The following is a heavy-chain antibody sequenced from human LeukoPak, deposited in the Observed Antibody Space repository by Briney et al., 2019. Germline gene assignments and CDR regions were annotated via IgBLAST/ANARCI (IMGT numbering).Heavy chain of an antibody. CDR2: IYPNTGGI. CDR1: GYTFTGYY. D-gene: IGHD3-10*01. CDR3: ARFDPPYYYGSGSYDAY. J-gene: IGHJ4*02. Sequence: AASVKVSCKASGYTFTGYYIHWVRQAPGQGLEWMGWIYPNTGGIEFAQRFQGRVTMTRDTSISTAYMELSGLRSDDTAVYYCARFDPPYYYGSGSYDAYWGQGTLVTVSS. V-gene: IGHV1-2*02.